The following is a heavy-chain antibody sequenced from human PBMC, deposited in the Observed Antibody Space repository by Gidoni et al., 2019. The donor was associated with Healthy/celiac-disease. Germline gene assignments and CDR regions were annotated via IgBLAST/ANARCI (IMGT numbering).Heavy chain of an antibody. CDR1: GFPFSSYA. CDR3: AHSPKTRSLPIAAAANPIDY. J-gene: IGHJ4*02. Sequence: EVQLVESGGGWVQPGGSLSLSCAASGFPFSSYARSWVRQAPGKGLEWVSAISGSGGSTYYADSVKGRFTIPRDNSKNTLYLQMNSLRAEDTAVYYCAHSPKTRSLPIAAAANPIDYWGQGTLVTVSS. D-gene: IGHD6-13*01. CDR2: ISGSGGST. V-gene: IGHV3-23*04.